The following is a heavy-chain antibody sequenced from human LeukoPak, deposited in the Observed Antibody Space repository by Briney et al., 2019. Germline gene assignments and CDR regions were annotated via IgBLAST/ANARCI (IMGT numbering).Heavy chain of an antibody. V-gene: IGHV3-20*04. CDR1: GFTFDDYG. J-gene: IGHJ6*03. CDR2: INWNGGST. Sequence: PGGSLRLSCAASGFTFDDYGMSWVRQAPGKGLEWVSGINWNGGSTGYADSVKGRFTISRDNAKNSLYLQMNSLRAEDTALYYCARDRGYDILTGSYYYYMDVWGKGTTVTVSS. CDR3: ARDRGYDILTGSYYYYMDV. D-gene: IGHD3-9*01.